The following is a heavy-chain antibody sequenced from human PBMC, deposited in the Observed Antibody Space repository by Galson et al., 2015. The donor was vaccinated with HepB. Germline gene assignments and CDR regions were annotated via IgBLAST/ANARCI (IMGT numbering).Heavy chain of an antibody. J-gene: IGHJ6*03. V-gene: IGHV3-23*01. Sequence: SLRLSCAASGLTLISYDMSWVRQAPGKGLEWIPGISDNDVSTHYADPVKGRFTISRHKSKNMLYLQMNRLRVGDTAVYYCAKGSPTSFYHYYMDVWGKGTTVIVSS. CDR3: AKGSPTSFYHYYMDV. CDR2: ISDNDVST. D-gene: IGHD1-1*01. CDR1: GLTLISYD.